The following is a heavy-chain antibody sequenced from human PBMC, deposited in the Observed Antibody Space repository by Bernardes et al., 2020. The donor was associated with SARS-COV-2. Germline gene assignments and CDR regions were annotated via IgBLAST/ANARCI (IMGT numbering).Heavy chain of an antibody. J-gene: IGHJ4*02. CDR3: AREGIVGATTGLDY. CDR1: GFTFSSYS. CDR2: ISYDGSNK. Sequence: LKFSFPASGFTFSSYSMHWVRQAPGKGLEWVAVISYDGSNKYYADSVKGRFTISRDNSKNTLYLQMNSLRAEDTAVYYCAREGIVGATTGLDYWGQGTLVTVSS. V-gene: IGHV3-30*03. D-gene: IGHD1-26*01.